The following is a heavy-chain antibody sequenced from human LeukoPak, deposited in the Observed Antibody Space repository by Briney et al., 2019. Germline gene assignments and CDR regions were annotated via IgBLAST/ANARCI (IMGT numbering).Heavy chain of an antibody. J-gene: IGHJ6*02. CDR2: ISSGGDST. V-gene: IGHV3-11*05. CDR3: VRATEGGAMLV. CDR1: GFSFSDYY. Sequence: GGSLRLSCEASGFSFSDYYMTWIRQAPGEGLEWVSYISSGGDSTSYAESLEGRFTISGDNAKKSLYLRLNSLRPEDTAIYYCVRATEGGAMLVWGQGTTVTVSS. D-gene: IGHD3-16*01.